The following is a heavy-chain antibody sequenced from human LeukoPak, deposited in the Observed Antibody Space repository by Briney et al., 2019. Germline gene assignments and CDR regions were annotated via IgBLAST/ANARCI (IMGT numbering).Heavy chain of an antibody. Sequence: PGGSLRLSCAASGFTFSSYSMNWVRQAPGKGLEWVSSISSSSSYIYYADSVKGRFTISRDNAKNSLYLQMNSLRAEDTAVYYCARGRPMDGYNRRVPFDYWGQGTLVTVSS. CDR1: GFTFSSYS. V-gene: IGHV3-21*01. J-gene: IGHJ4*02. CDR3: ARGRPMDGYNRRVPFDY. D-gene: IGHD5-24*01. CDR2: ISSSSSYI.